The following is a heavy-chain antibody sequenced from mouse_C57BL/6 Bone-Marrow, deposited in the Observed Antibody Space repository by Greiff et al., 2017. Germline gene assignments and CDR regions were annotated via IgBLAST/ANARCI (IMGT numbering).Heavy chain of an antibody. V-gene: IGHV14-3*01. CDR2: IDPANGNT. CDR3: ARWSLLYGSMDY. D-gene: IGHD6-1*01. CDR1: GFNIKNTY. Sequence: VQLQQSVAELVRPGASVKLSCTASGFNIKNTYMHWVKQRPEQGLEWIGRIDPANGNTNYAPKFQGKATLTADTSSNTAYLQLSSLTSEGTAIFCCARWSLLYGSMDYWGQGTSVTVSS. J-gene: IGHJ4*01.